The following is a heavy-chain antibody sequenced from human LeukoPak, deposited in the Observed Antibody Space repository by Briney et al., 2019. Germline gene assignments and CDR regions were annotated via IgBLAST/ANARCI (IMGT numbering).Heavy chain of an antibody. CDR2: ISGSGGTT. Sequence: GGSLRLSCAASGFTFSTYATTWVRQAPGKGLEWVSTISGSGGTTYYADSVKGRFTIPRDNSRNTLYLQLNSLRAEDTAVYYCAKNDPIVGATYFDYWGQGTLVTVSS. CDR1: GFTFSTYA. J-gene: IGHJ4*02. D-gene: IGHD1-26*01. CDR3: AKNDPIVGATYFDY. V-gene: IGHV3-23*01.